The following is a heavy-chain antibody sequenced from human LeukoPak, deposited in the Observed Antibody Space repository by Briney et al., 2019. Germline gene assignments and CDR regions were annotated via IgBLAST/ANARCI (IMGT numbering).Heavy chain of an antibody. CDR1: GRTFSSYA. D-gene: IGHD4-23*01. V-gene: IGHV1-69*13. CDR2: IIPIFGTA. Sequence: SVKVSCKASGRTFSSYAISWVRQAPGQGLEWMGGIIPIFGTANYAQKFQGRVTITADESTSTAYMELSSLRSEDTAVYYCATDYDGLNWLDPWGQGTLVTVSS. J-gene: IGHJ5*02. CDR3: ATDYDGLNWLDP.